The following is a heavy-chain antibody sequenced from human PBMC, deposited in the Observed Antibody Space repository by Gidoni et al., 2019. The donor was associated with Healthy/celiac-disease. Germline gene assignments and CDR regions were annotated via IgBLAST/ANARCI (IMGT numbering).Heavy chain of an antibody. V-gene: IGHV3-21*01. CDR3: AREPVVVVAARLGWFDP. J-gene: IGHJ5*02. D-gene: IGHD2-15*01. Sequence: EVQLVESGGGLVKPGGSLRLSCAASGFPFSSYSMNWVRPAPGKGLEGVSSISSSSSYIYYADSVKGRFTISRDNANNSLYLQMNSLRAEDTAVYYCAREPVVVVAARLGWFDPWGQGTLVTVSS. CDR2: ISSSSSYI. CDR1: GFPFSSYS.